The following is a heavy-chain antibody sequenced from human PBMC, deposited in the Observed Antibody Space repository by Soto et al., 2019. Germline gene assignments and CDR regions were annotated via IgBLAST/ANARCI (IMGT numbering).Heavy chain of an antibody. J-gene: IGHJ4*02. V-gene: IGHV3-21*01. CDR2: ISSSSDDI. Sequence: DVQLVESGGGLVKPGGSLRLACAASGFTFSDFTMNWVRLAPGKGLELVSYISSSSDDIYYAESGKGRFTSSRDNAKNSVFLQMISLRAEDTAVYYCARDGFNFDYWGQGTLVTVSS. D-gene: IGHD2-2*03. CDR1: GFTFSDFT. CDR3: ARDGFNFDY.